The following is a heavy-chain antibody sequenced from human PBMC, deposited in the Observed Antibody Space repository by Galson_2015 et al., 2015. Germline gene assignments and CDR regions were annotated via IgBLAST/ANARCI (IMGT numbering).Heavy chain of an antibody. J-gene: IGHJ4*02. D-gene: IGHD5-18*01. CDR2: IYSGGST. Sequence: SLRLSCAASGFTVSSNCMSWVRQAPGKGLEWVSVIYSGGSTYYADSVKGRFTISRDNSKNTLYLQMNSLRAEDTAVYYCARSPSYTAEDYWGQGTLVTVSS. V-gene: IGHV3-53*01. CDR3: ARSPSYTAEDY. CDR1: GFTVSSNC.